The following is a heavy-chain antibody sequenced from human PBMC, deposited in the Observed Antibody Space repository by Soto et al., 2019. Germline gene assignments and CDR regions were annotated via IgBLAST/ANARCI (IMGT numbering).Heavy chain of an antibody. CDR1: GVSISSYY. V-gene: IGHV4-59*01. J-gene: IGHJ5*02. D-gene: IGHD1-7*01. CDR3: ARDLGGWNYEQHWFDP. Sequence: SETLSLTCTVSGVSISSYYWSWIRQPPGKGLEWIGYIYYSGSTNYNPSLKSRVTISVDTSKNQFSLKLSSVTAADTAVYYCARDLGGWNYEQHWFDPWGQGTLVTVSS. CDR2: IYYSGST.